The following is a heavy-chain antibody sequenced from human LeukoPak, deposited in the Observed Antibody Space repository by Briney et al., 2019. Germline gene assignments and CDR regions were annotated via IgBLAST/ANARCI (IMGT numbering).Heavy chain of an antibody. V-gene: IGHV3-21*01. CDR3: ARDGGRPSRSGYDSSGYYAFDI. J-gene: IGHJ3*02. Sequence: GGSLRLSCAASGFTFSSYSMNWVRQAPGKGLEWVSSISSSSSYIYYADSVKGRFTISRDNAKNSLYLQMNSLRAEDTAVYYCARDGGRPSRSGYDSSGYYAFDIWGQGTMVTVSS. D-gene: IGHD3-22*01. CDR2: ISSSSSYI. CDR1: GFTFSSYS.